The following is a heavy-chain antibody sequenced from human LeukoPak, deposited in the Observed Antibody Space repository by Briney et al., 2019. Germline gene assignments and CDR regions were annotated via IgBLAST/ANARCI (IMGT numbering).Heavy chain of an antibody. D-gene: IGHD3-10*01. CDR2: ISNVGSTI. J-gene: IGHJ5*02. Sequence: GGSLRLSCAASGFTLSFSTYNMMWVRQAPGKGLEWTSFISNVGSTIYYAASVEGRFTISRDNAKNLLYLEMNGLRAEDTAVYYCARELYRGLGNWFDPWGQGTLVTVSS. CDR3: ARELYRGLGNWFDP. V-gene: IGHV3-48*01. CDR1: GFTLSFSTYN.